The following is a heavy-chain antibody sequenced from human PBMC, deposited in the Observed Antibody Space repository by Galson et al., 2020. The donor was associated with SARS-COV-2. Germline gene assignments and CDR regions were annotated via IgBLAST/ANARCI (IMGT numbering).Heavy chain of an antibody. CDR3: ARGGYSYGLALNNDN. D-gene: IGHD5-18*01. CDR1: RYTFTDHY. J-gene: IGHJ4*02. CDR2: INPNSGGT. V-gene: IGHV1-2*06. Sequence: ASVKVSCKASRYTFTDHYMHRVRQAPAQAREWMGRINPNSGGTNYAQQSQGRVTMTRDTSISTAYMELSRLRSDDTAEYYCARGGYSYGLALNNDNWGQGTLVTVSS.